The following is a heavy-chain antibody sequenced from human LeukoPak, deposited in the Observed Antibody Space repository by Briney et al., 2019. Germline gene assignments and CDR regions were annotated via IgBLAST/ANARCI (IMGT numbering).Heavy chain of an antibody. CDR2: ISYDGSNK. Sequence: GGSLRLSCAASGFTFSSYAMHWVRQAPGKGLEWVAVISYDGSNKYYADSVKGRFTISRDNSKNTPYLQMNSLRAEDTAVYYCARDPYYWGQGTLVTVSS. CDR3: ARDPYY. J-gene: IGHJ4*02. CDR1: GFTFSSYA. V-gene: IGHV3-30-3*01.